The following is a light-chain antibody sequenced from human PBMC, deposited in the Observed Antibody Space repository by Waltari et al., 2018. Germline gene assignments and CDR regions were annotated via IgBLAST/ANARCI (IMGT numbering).Light chain of an antibody. V-gene: IGKV3-11*01. CDR3: QQRSNWPWGT. CDR2: DAS. J-gene: IGKJ1*01. CDR1: QSVSSY. Sequence: EIVLTQSPATLSLSPGERATLSGRASQSVSSYLAWYQQKPGQAPRLLIYDASNRATGIPARFSGSGSGTDFTLTISSLDPEDFAVYYCQQRSNWPWGTFGQGTKVEIK.